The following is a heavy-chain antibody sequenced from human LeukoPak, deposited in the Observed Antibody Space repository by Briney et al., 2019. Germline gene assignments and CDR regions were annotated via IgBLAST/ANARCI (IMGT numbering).Heavy chain of an antibody. CDR3: ATLRGYSYGAITY. D-gene: IGHD5-18*01. V-gene: IGHV4-39*01. CDR1: GGSISSSSYY. Sequence: PSETLSLTCTVSGGSISSSSYYWGWIRQPPGKGLEWIGSMYYSGSTYYNASLKNRVTISVDTSKNQFSLKLSSVTAADMAVYYCATLRGYSYGAITYWGQGTLVTVSS. CDR2: MYYSGST. J-gene: IGHJ4*02.